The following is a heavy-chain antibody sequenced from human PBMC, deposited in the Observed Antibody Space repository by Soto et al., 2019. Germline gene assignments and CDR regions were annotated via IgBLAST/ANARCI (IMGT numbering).Heavy chain of an antibody. Sequence: PGGSLRLSCSASGFTFSSYAMHWVRQAPGKGLEYVSAISSNGGSTYYADSMKGRFTISRDNSKNTLYLQMSSLRAEDTAVYYCVKDQYSSSWYLTKYFQHWGQGTLVTVSS. D-gene: IGHD6-13*01. CDR1: GFTFSSYA. J-gene: IGHJ1*01. CDR3: VKDQYSSSWYLTKYFQH. V-gene: IGHV3-64D*08. CDR2: ISSNGGST.